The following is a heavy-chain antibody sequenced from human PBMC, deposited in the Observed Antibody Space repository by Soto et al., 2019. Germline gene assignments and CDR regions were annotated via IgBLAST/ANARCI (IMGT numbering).Heavy chain of an antibody. J-gene: IGHJ6*02. CDR3: ASGYTSSAPYGMDV. V-gene: IGHV1-2*04. D-gene: IGHD6-13*01. CDR2: INPNSGGT. CDR1: GYTFTGYY. Sequence: ASVKVSCKASGYTFTGYYMHWVRQAPVQGPEWMGWINPNSGGTNYAQKFQGWVTMTRDTSISTAYMELSRLRSDDTAVYYCASGYTSSAPYGMDVGCQGTTVTDS.